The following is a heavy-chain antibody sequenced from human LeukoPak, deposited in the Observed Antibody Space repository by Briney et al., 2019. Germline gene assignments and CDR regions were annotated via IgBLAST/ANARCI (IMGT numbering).Heavy chain of an antibody. CDR1: GFTLSNAW. D-gene: IGHD2-2*01. J-gene: IGHJ4*02. CDR3: TTRLYCSSTSCLDY. V-gene: IGHV3-15*01. CDR2: IKSKTDGGTT. Sequence: PGGSLRLSCAASGFTLSNAWMSWVRQAPGKGLEWVGRIKSKTDGGTTDYAAPVKGRFTISRDDSKNTLYLQMNSLKTEDTAVYYCTTRLYCSSTSCLDYWGQGTLVTVSS.